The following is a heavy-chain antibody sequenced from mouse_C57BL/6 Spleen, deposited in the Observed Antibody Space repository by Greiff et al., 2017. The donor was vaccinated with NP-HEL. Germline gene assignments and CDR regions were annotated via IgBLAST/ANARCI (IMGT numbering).Heavy chain of an antibody. V-gene: IGHV1-50*01. CDR2: IDPSDSYT. CDR3: ARGEGDY. J-gene: IGHJ4*01. CDR1: GYTFTSYW. D-gene: IGHD2-13*01. Sequence: QVQLKQPGAELVKPGASVKLSCKASGYTFTSYWMQWVKQRPGQGLEWIGEIDPSDSYTNYNQKFKGKATLTVDTSSSTAYMQLSSLTSEDSAVYYCARGEGDYWGQGTSVTVSS.